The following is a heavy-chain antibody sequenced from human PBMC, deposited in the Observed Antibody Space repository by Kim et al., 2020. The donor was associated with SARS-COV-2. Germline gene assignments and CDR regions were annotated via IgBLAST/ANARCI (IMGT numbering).Heavy chain of an antibody. CDR2: ISSSSSYI. Sequence: GGSLRLSCAASGFTFSSYSMNWVRQAPRKGLEWVSSISSSSSYIYYADSVKGRFTISRDNAKNSLYLQMNSLRAEDTAVYYCARDLYDYVWGSYRRFDYWGQGTLVTVSS. D-gene: IGHD3-16*02. V-gene: IGHV3-21*01. CDR1: GFTFSSYS. J-gene: IGHJ4*02. CDR3: ARDLYDYVWGSYRRFDY.